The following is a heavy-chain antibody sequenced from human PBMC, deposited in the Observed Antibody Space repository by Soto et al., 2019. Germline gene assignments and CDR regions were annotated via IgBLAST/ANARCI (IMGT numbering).Heavy chain of an antibody. CDR2: IDPSGSGT. Sequence: ASVKVSCKASGYTFTSYYMHWVRQAPGRGLEWMGLIDPSGSGTTYTQKFQGRVTMTRDTSTSTVYLELASLTSDDTAMYYCARDLARQKDLGGQGTLVTVSS. V-gene: IGHV1-46*01. CDR3: ARDLARQKDL. J-gene: IGHJ5*02. CDR1: GYTFTSYY.